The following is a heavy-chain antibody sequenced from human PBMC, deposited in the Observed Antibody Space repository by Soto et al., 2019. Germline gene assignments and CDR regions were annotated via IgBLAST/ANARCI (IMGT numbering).Heavy chain of an antibody. CDR1: GFTFSSYS. D-gene: IGHD3-3*01. CDR2: ISSSSSYI. V-gene: IGHV3-21*01. CDR3: ARTPTIVGVVRGYGMDV. Sequence: EVQLVESGGGLVKPGGSLRLSCAASGFTFSSYSMNWVRQAPGKGLEWVSAISSSSSYIYYADSVKGRFTISRDNAKNSLHLQMNSLRAEDTAVYYGARTPTIVGVVRGYGMDVWGQGTTVTVSS. J-gene: IGHJ6*02.